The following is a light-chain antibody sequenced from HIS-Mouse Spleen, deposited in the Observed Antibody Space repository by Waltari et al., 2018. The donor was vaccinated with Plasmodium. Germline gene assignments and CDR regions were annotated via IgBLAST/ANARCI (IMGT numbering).Light chain of an antibody. J-gene: IGKJ1*01. V-gene: IGKV4-1*01. CDR2: WAS. Sequence: DIVMTQSPDSLAVSLGERATINCKSSQSVLYRSNNKNYLAWYQQKPGQPAKLLIYWASTRESGVPDRFSGSGSGTDFTLTISSLQAEDVAVYYCQQYYSTPWTFGQGTKVEIK. CDR1: QSVLYRSNNKNY. CDR3: QQYYSTPWT.